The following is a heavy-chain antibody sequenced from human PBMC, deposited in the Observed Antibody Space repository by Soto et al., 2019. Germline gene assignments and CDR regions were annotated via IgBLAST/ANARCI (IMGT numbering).Heavy chain of an antibody. CDR3: ARQRTSVVTQAYFDV. J-gene: IGHJ4*02. V-gene: IGHV4-39*01. Sequence: TLSLTCTVTGDSISSRSYYWCLIRQPPGKGLEWXGSXYXXGXTXNXXSXXXRVSMSIDTSKDQLSLKLKSVTAADTALYFCARQRTSVVTQAYFDVWGPGSLVPSPQ. CDR1: GDSISSRSYY. D-gene: IGHD2-21*02. CDR2: XYXXGXT.